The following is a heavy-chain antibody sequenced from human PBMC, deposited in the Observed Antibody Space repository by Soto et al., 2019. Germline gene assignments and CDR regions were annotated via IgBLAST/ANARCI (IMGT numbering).Heavy chain of an antibody. CDR1: GGSISSGDYY. D-gene: IGHD6-25*01. CDR3: AGVSLAAGPKYYFDY. V-gene: IGHV4-30-4*01. J-gene: IGHJ4*02. CDR2: IYYSGST. Sequence: QVQLQESGPGLVKPSQTLSLTCTVSGGSISSGDYYWSWIRQPPGKGLEWIGYIYYSGSTYYNPSLKSRVTISVDPPKNQSSLKLSSVTAADTAVYYCAGVSLAAGPKYYFDYWGQGTLVTVSS.